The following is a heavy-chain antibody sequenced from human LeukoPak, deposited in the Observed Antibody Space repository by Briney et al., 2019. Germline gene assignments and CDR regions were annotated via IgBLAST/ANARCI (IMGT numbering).Heavy chain of an antibody. V-gene: IGHV3-7*01. D-gene: IGHD1-14*01. CDR2: IKQDGSEK. CDR3: TRDIRLTTDRDAFDI. Sequence: HSGGSLRLSCAASGSTFSSYWMSWVRQAPGKGLEWVANIKQDGSEKYYVDSVKGRFTISRDNAKNSLYLQMNSLRPEDTAVYFCTRDIRLTTDRDAFDIWGQGTMVTVSS. CDR1: GSTFSSYW. J-gene: IGHJ3*02.